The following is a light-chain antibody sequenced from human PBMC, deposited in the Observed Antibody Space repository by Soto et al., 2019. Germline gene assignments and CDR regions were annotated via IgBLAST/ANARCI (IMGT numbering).Light chain of an antibody. V-gene: IGKV3-20*01. CDR2: GAS. Sequence: EIVLTQSPGTLSLSPGERATLSCRASQRVSSGYLAWYQQKPGQAPRLLIYGASNRATDIPDRFSGRGSGTDFTLTISRLEPEDFAVYYCQQYENWPPYTFGQGTKLEI. CDR1: QRVSSGY. J-gene: IGKJ2*01. CDR3: QQYENWPPYT.